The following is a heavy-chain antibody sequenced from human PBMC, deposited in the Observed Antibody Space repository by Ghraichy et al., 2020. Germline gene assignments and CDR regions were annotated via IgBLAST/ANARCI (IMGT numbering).Heavy chain of an antibody. Sequence: ASVKVSCKVSGYVFTELPIHWVRQSPAKGLEWMGGFDREDGETIYAQNFQGKVTMTEDTSPSTAYMEVSSLTFEDTAVYYCAIVVGMVRGVYYFDHWGQGTLVTVSS. J-gene: IGHJ4*02. D-gene: IGHD3-10*01. CDR3: AIVVGMVRGVYYFDH. V-gene: IGHV1-24*01. CDR1: GYVFTELP. CDR2: FDREDGET.